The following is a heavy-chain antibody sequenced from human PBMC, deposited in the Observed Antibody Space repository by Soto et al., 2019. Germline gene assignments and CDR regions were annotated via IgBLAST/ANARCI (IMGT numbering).Heavy chain of an antibody. J-gene: IGHJ6*02. D-gene: IGHD3-10*01. V-gene: IGHV3-7*03. CDR3: ARPRFRGMDV. Sequence: EMQLVESGGGLVQPGGSMRLSCVASGFRLNNHFMNWVRQAPGKGLEWVATIKEDGREKYYVESVEGRFTISRDNAKNSLYLEVSNVRDGDTAVYYCARPRFRGMDVWGQGTTVTVSS. CDR1: GFRLNNHF. CDR2: IKEDGREK.